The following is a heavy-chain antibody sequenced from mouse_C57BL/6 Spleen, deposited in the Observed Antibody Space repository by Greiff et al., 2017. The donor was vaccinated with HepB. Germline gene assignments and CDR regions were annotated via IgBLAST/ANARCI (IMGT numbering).Heavy chain of an antibody. CDR3: VMDYDYGHYYAMDY. V-gene: IGHV10-3*01. CDR1: GFTFNTYA. D-gene: IGHD2-4*01. CDR2: IRSKSSNYAT. J-gene: IGHJ4*01. Sequence: EVQLVESGGGLVQPKGSLKLSCAASGFTFNTYAMHWVRQAPGKGLEWVARIRSKSSNYATYYADSVKDRFTISRDDSQSMLYLQMNNLKTEDTAMYYCVMDYDYGHYYAMDYWGQGTSVTVSS.